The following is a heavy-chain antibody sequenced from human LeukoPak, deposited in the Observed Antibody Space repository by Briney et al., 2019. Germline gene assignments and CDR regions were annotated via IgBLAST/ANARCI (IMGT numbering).Heavy chain of an antibody. CDR3: ARGRGVDV. CDR2: TEQDGSEK. CDR1: GFTFSNYW. J-gene: IGHJ6*02. Sequence: GGSLRLSCAASGFTFSNYWMSWVHQAPGKGLEWVANTEQDGSEKYYVDSVKGRFTISRDNAKNSLYLQMNSLRAEDTAVHYCARGRGVDVWGQGTTVTVSS. V-gene: IGHV3-7*01.